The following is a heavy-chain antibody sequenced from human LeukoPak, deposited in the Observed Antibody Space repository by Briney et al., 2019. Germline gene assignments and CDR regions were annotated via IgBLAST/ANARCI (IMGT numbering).Heavy chain of an antibody. CDR3: ARCSLYYGFDY. D-gene: IGHD3-10*01. CDR2: IYYSGST. V-gene: IGHV4-59*01. CDR1: GGSISSYY. Sequence: SETLSLTCTVSGGSISSYYWSWIRQPPGKGLEWIGYIYYSGSTNYNPSLKSRVTISVDTSKNQFSLKLSSVTAADTAVYYCARCSLYYGFDYWGQGTLVTVSS. J-gene: IGHJ4*02.